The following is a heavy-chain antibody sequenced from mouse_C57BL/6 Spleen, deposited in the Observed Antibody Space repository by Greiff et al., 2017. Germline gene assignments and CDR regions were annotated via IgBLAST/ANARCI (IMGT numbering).Heavy chain of an antibody. D-gene: IGHD2-4*01. CDR1: GFTFSSYG. CDR3: ARPDDYDESMDY. CDR2: ISSGGSYT. J-gene: IGHJ4*01. V-gene: IGHV5-6*01. Sequence: EVKLVESGGDLVKPGASLKLSCAASGFTFSSYGMSWVRQTPDKRLEWVATISSGGSYTYYPDRVKGRFTISRDNAKNTLYLQMSSLKSEDTAMYYCARPDDYDESMDYWGQGTSVTVSS.